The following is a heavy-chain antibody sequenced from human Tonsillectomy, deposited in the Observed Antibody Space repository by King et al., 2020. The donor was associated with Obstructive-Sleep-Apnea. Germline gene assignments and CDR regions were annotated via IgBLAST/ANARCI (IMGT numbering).Heavy chain of an antibody. Sequence: TLKESGPTLVKPTQTLTLTCTFSGFSLSTSGVGVGWIRQPPGKALEWLALIYWNDDKRYSPSLKSRLTITKDTSKNQVVLTMTNMDPVDTATYYCAHRNELRYRRLGLFDYWGQGTLVTVSS. V-gene: IGHV2-5*01. CDR1: GFSLSTSGVG. J-gene: IGHJ4*02. CDR2: IYWNDDK. D-gene: IGHD3-9*01. CDR3: AHRNELRYRRLGLFDY.